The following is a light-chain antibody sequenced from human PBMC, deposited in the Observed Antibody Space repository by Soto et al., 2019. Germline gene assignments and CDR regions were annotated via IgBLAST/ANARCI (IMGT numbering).Light chain of an antibody. V-gene: IGKV3-20*01. J-gene: IGKJ2*01. CDR2: GAS. CDR1: QSVSSSS. Sequence: EIVLTQSPGTLSLSPWERATLSCRASQSVSSSSLAWYQQKPGQAPRLLIYGASSRATGISDRVSGSGSGTDFSLTISTLEPEDFAVYYCLHYDNSPLYTFGQGTKLEIK. CDR3: LHYDNSPLYT.